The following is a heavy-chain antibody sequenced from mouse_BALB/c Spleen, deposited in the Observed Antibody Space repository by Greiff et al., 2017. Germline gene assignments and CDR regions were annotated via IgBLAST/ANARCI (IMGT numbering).Heavy chain of an antibody. CDR3: TRRITTVDYYAMDY. V-gene: IGHV5-6-5*01. Sequence: EVKLVESGGGLVKPGGSLKLSCAASGFTFSSYAMSWVRQTPEKRLEWVASISSGGSTYYPDSVKGRFTISRDNAKNTLYLQMSSLKSEDTAMYYCTRRITTVDYYAMDYWGQGTSVTVSS. CDR2: ISSGGST. CDR1: GFTFSSYA. D-gene: IGHD1-1*01. J-gene: IGHJ4*01.